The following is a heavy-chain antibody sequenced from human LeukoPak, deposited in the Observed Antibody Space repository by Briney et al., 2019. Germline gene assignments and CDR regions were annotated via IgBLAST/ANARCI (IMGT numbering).Heavy chain of an antibody. CDR3: ARDLEYSEGA. CDR2: IKQDGSEK. D-gene: IGHD5-12*01. Sequence: QTGGSLRLSCAASGFTFSSYSMSWVRQAPGKGLEWVANIKQDGSEKYYVDSVKVRFTISRDNAKNSLYLQMNSLRAEDTAVYYCARDLEYSEGAGGQGTLVTVSS. V-gene: IGHV3-7*01. CDR1: GFTFSSYS. J-gene: IGHJ4*02.